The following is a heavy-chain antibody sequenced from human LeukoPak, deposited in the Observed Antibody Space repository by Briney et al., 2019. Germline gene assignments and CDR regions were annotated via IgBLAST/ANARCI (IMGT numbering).Heavy chain of an antibody. J-gene: IGHJ5*02. CDR2: IYHTGST. CDR3: ARGDGSGSGRWFDP. D-gene: IGHD3-10*01. CDR1: GASISSGTYS. V-gene: IGHV4-30-2*01. Sequence: ASETLSLTCTVSGASISSGTYSWSWIRLPPGEGLEWIGYIYHTGSTYYNPSLKGRVTISVDRSKNQFSLNLNFVTAADTALYYCARGDGSGSGRWFDPWGQGTLITVSS.